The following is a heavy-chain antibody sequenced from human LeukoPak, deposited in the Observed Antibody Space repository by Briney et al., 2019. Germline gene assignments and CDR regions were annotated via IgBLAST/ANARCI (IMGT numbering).Heavy chain of an antibody. J-gene: IGHJ5*02. Sequence: GGPLRLSCAASGFTFSNAWMSWVRQAPGKGLEWVGRIKSKTDGGTADYAAPVKGRFTISRDDSKNTLYLQMNSLKTEDTAVYYCTTEVVVPAAFDPWGQGTLVTVSS. D-gene: IGHD2-2*01. CDR1: GFTFSNAW. CDR2: IKSKTDGGTA. CDR3: TTEVVVPAAFDP. V-gene: IGHV3-15*01.